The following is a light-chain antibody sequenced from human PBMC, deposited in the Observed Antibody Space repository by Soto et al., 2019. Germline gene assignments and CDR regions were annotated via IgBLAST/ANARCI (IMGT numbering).Light chain of an antibody. Sequence: EIVFPQSPATLCLSPGERARLSCRASQSVSSYLAWYQQKHGQAPSLLIYDASNRATGIPARFSGSPSGTDFNLTISSLETEDLAVYDGQQRSNWPRTFGQGTKVDI. J-gene: IGKJ1*01. CDR1: QSVSSY. CDR2: DAS. V-gene: IGKV3-11*01. CDR3: QQRSNWPRT.